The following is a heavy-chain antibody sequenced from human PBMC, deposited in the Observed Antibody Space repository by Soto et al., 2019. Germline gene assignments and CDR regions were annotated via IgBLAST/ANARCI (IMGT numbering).Heavy chain of an antibody. CDR3: AFPPGGAATGSYNWFDP. J-gene: IGHJ5*02. D-gene: IGHD2-15*01. CDR2: ISGSGGST. CDR1: GFTFSSYA. Sequence: GGSLRLSCAASGFTFSSYAMSWVRQAPGKGLEWVSAISGSGGSTYYADSVKGRFTISRDNSKNTLYLQMNSLRAEDTAVYYCAFPPGGAATGSYNWFDPWGQGTLVTVSS. V-gene: IGHV3-23*01.